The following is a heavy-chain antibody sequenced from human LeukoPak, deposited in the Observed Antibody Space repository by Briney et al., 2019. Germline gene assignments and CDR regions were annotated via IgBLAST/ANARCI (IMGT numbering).Heavy chain of an antibody. V-gene: IGHV4-4*07. J-gene: IGHJ5*02. D-gene: IGHD3-3*01. CDR3: ARGHYYDFWSGYYQGWFDP. Sequence: SETLPLTCAVSGGSISAYYWNWIRQPAGKGLEWIGRIYTSGSANYNPSLKSRVTMSVDTSKNQFSLRLSSVTAADTAVYYCARGHYYDFWSGYYQGWFDPWGQGTLVTVSS. CDR2: IYTSGSA. CDR1: GGSISAYY.